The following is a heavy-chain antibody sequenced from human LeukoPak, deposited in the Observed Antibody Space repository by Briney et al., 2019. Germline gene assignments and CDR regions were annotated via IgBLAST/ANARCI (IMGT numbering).Heavy chain of an antibody. V-gene: IGHV4-4*07. J-gene: IGHJ4*02. CDR2: IYTSGST. Sequence: PSETLSLTCTVSVGSISSYYWSWIRQPAGKGLEGIGRIYTSGSTNYNPSLQSRVTISVDKSKSQFSLKLSSVTAADTAVYYCARSGYCSSTSCYAVDYFDYWGQGTLVTVSS. D-gene: IGHD2-2*01. CDR3: ARSGYCSSTSCYAVDYFDY. CDR1: VGSISSYY.